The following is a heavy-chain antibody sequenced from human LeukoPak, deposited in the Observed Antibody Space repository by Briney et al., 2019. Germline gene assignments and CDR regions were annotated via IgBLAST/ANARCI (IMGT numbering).Heavy chain of an antibody. CDR2: ISYDGSIK. V-gene: IGHV3-30*04. CDR1: GFTFINHA. CDR3: AREGGSAPGNGMDA. D-gene: IGHD3-10*01. J-gene: IGHJ6*02. Sequence: GESLRLSCAASGFTFINHAMSWVRQAPGKGLEWVAVISYDGSIKYYADSVKGRFTISRDNSKNTLYLQMNSLRVEDTAVYYCAREGGSAPGNGMDAWGQGTTVTVSS.